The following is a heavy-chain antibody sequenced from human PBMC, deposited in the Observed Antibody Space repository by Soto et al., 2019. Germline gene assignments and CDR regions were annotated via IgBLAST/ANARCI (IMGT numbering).Heavy chain of an antibody. CDR2: TYYRSKWYN. V-gene: IGHV6-1*01. D-gene: IGHD6-19*01. CDR3: ANFLCSRFDP. J-gene: IGHJ5*02. Sequence: PSQTLSLTCAISGDNVSSNSAAWNWIRQSPSRGLEWLGRTYYRSKWYNDYALSVKSRITISPDTSKNQFSLQLNSVTAEDTAMYSCANFLCSRFDPRGHETLVLLSS. CDR1: GDNVSSNSAA.